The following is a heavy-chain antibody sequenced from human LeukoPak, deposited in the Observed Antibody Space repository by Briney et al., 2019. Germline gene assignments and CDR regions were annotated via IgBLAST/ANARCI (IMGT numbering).Heavy chain of an antibody. J-gene: IGHJ6*02. CDR1: GFTVSSNY. CDR3: ARIFRYQLVDYYALDV. V-gene: IGHV3-21*01. D-gene: IGHD2-2*01. Sequence: PGGSLRLSCAASGFTVSSNYMSWVRQAPGKGLEWVSAISSSSAYIFYADSVKGRFTISRDNAKNSVSLQMNSLRAEDTAVYYCARIFRYQLVDYYALDVWGQGTTVTVSS. CDR2: ISSSSAYI.